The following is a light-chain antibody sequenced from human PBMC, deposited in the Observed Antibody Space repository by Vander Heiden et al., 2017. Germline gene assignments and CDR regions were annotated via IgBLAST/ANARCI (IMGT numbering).Light chain of an antibody. V-gene: IGKV4-1*01. J-gene: IGKJ1*01. CDR2: WAS. Sequence: IVMTQSPDSLAVSLGERATINCKSSQSVLYSFNNKNYLAWYQQKPGQPPRLVMYWASTRGSGVPDRFSGSGSGTHFTLTISSLQAEDVAVYYCQQYYSFPGTFGQGTKVEIK. CDR1: QSVLYSFNNKNY. CDR3: QQYYSFPGT.